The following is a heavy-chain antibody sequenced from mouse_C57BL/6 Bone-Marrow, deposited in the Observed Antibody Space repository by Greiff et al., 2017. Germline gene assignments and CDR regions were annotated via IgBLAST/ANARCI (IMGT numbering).Heavy chain of an antibody. J-gene: IGHJ1*03. D-gene: IGHD2-1*01. V-gene: IGHV1-74*01. CDR2: IHPSDSNT. CDR3: AIEGNYGNYPSFDV. CDR1: GYTFTSYW. Sequence: QVQLKQPGAELVKPGASVKVSCKASGYTFTSYWMHWVKQRPGQGLEWIGRIHPSDSNTNYNQKFKGKATLTVDKSSSTAYMQLSSLTSEDSAVYYCAIEGNYGNYPSFDVWGTGTTVTVSS.